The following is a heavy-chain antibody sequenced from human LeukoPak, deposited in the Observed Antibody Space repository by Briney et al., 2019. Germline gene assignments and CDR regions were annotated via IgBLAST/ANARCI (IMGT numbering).Heavy chain of an antibody. V-gene: IGHV3-23*01. CDR2: ISGSGGST. D-gene: IGHD2-15*01. CDR1: GFTFSSYG. J-gene: IGHJ4*02. Sequence: PGGSLRLSRAASGFTFSSYGMSWVRQAPGKGLEWVSAISGSGGSTYYADSVKGRFTISRDNSKNTLYLQMNSLRAEDTAVYYCAKQQRCSGGSCYSSRGYFDYWGQGTLVTVSS. CDR3: AKQQRCSGGSCYSSRGYFDY.